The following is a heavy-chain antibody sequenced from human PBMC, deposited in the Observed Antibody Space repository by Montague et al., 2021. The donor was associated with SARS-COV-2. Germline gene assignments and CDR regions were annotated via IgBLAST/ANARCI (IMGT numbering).Heavy chain of an antibody. CDR3: ARGVVAAPPMVDY. V-gene: IGHV4-4*07. CDR1: GEPISGFF. CDR2: IYASGGT. Sequence: SETLSLTCSVSGEPISGFFWSWIRQPAGKGLEWIGRIYASGGTDYNPSLESRVTMSVDTSKNQFSLKVNSVTAADTAVYYCARGVVAAPPMVDYWGRGTLVTVSP. J-gene: IGHJ4*02. D-gene: IGHD2-15*01.